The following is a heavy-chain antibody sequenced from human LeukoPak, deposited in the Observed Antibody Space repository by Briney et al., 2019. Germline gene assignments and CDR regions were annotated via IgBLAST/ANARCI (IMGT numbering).Heavy chain of an antibody. J-gene: IGHJ3*02. CDR2: IYYSGST. V-gene: IGHV4-30-4*01. Sequence: PSQTLSLSCAVPGGSISSGDYYWSWIRQPPGKGLGWIGYIYYSGSTYYNPSFKSRVTISVDTSKKQFSLELTSVTAADTAVNYCAGLPSRGYGSGSPGIWGKGTMVSVSS. D-gene: IGHD3-10*01. CDR1: GGSISSGDYY. CDR3: AGLPSRGYGSGSPGI.